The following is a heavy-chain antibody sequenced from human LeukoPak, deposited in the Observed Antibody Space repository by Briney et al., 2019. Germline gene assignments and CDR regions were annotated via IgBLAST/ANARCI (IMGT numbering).Heavy chain of an antibody. CDR2: ISSSSSYI. J-gene: IGHJ4*02. CDR1: GFTFSSYS. D-gene: IGHD3-10*01. V-gene: IGHV3-21*01. Sequence: GGSLRLSCAASGFTFSSYSMNWARQAPGKGLEWVSSISSSSSYIYYADSVKGRFTISRDNAKNSLYLQMNSLRAEDTAVYYCARAGHYYGSGSYYYWGQGTLVTVSS. CDR3: ARAGHYYGSGSYYY.